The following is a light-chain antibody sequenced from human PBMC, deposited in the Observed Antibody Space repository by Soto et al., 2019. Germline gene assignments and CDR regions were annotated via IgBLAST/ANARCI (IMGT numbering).Light chain of an antibody. Sequence: QSVLTRPASVSGSPGQSITISCTGASSDVGGFDHVSWYQQHPGKVPRLLIYDVSSRPSGVSDRFSGSKSGNTASLTISGLQAEDEADYYCNSFTTTNTYVFGTGTKDTVL. CDR1: SSDVGGFDH. J-gene: IGLJ1*01. V-gene: IGLV2-14*03. CDR2: DVS. CDR3: NSFTTTNTYV.